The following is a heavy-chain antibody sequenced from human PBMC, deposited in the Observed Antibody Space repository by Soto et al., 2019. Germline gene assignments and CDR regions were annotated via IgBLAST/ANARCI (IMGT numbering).Heavy chain of an antibody. V-gene: IGHV4-30-4*01. D-gene: IGHD3-10*01. Sequence: PSESLSLTCTASGGSISSGDYYWSWIRQPPGKGLEWIGYIYYSGSTYYNPSLKSRVTISVATSKNQYPLKLSSVTAADTAVHYSARLLLRFGEFSLWAYYFDYWGQRTLVTVSS. CDR1: GGSISSGDYY. J-gene: IGHJ4*02. CDR3: ARLLLRFGEFSLWAYYFDY. CDR2: IYYSGST.